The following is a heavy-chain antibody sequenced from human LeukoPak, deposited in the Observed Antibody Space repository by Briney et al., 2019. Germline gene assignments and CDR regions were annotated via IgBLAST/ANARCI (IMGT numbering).Heavy chain of an antibody. J-gene: IGHJ4*02. V-gene: IGHV4-31*02. CDR2: IYYSGDT. CDR1: GGSISSGDYY. CDR3: ARAPRDTNSWYYFDY. Sequence: SQTLSLTCTVSGGSISSGDYYWSWIRQHPGKGLEWIGYIYYSGDTYYHPSLKSRVTISVDTSKNQFSLKLSSVTAADTAVYYCARAPRDTNSWYYFDYWGQGTLVSVSS. D-gene: IGHD5-18*01.